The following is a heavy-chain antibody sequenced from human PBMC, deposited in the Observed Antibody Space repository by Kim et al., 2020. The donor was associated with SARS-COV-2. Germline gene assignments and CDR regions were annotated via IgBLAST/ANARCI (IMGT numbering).Heavy chain of an antibody. CDR1: GYTFTSYA. CDR3: ARGGHYYDSSGYYYPYYYYGMDV. V-gene: IGHV7-4-1*02. D-gene: IGHD3-22*01. J-gene: IGHJ6*02. Sequence: ASVKVSCKASGYTFTSYAMNWVRQAPGQGLEWMGWINTNTGNPTYAQGFTGRFVFSLDTSVSTAYLQISSLKAEDTAVYYCARGGHYYDSSGYYYPYYYYGMDVWGQGTTVTVSS. CDR2: INTNTGNP.